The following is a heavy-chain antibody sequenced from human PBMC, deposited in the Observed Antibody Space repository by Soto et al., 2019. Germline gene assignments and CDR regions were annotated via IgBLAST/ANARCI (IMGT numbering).Heavy chain of an antibody. J-gene: IGHJ4*02. CDR1: GGSISSGGQY. Sequence: QVQLKESGPGLVKPSQTLSLTCTVSGGSISSGGQYWSWIRQHPGKGLEWIGYIYDSGSTYYNPSLRSRVTISVDTSKKQFSLKLRSVTAADTAVYYCARDAAEYYFDYWGQGILVTVSS. D-gene: IGHD6-25*01. CDR3: ARDAAEYYFDY. V-gene: IGHV4-31*03. CDR2: IYDSGST.